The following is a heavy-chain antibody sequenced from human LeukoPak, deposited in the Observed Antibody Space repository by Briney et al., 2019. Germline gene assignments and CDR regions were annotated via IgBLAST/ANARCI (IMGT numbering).Heavy chain of an antibody. CDR1: GDSVSSNSAT. V-gene: IGHV6-1*01. Sequence: SQTLSLTCAISGDSVSSNSATWNWIRQSQSIGLEWLGRTYYRSKWYNDYAVSVKSRITINPDTSKNQFSLQLNSVTPEDTAVYYCASGYSYAFHIWGQGTMVTVSS. CDR2: TYYRSKWYN. CDR3: ASGYSYAFHI. D-gene: IGHD3-22*01. J-gene: IGHJ3*02.